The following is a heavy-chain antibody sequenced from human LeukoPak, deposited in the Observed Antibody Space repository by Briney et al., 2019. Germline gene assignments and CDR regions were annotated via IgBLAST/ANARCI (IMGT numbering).Heavy chain of an antibody. CDR2: ISYDGSNK. Sequence: GGSLRLSCAASGFTLSSYSMNWVRQAPGKGLEWVAVISYDGSNKYYADSVKGRFAISRDNSKNTLYLQMNSLRAEDTAVYYCASLHGDWGQGTLVTVSS. J-gene: IGHJ4*02. V-gene: IGHV3-30*03. CDR3: ASLHGD. D-gene: IGHD3-16*01. CDR1: GFTLSSYS.